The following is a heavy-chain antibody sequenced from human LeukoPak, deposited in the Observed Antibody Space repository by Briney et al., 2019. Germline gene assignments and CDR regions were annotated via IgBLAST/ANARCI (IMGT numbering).Heavy chain of an antibody. J-gene: IGHJ4*02. V-gene: IGHV4-38-2*02. CDR1: NYSISTDYY. Sequence: SETLSLTCSVSNYSISTDYYWGWIRQPPGKGLEWIGTMYHSGSTYYNPSLKSRVTISVDTSKNQFSLRLSSVTAADTAVYYCARYDVWGSYRAFDYWGQGTLVTVSS. D-gene: IGHD3-16*02. CDR3: ARYDVWGSYRAFDY. CDR2: MYHSGST.